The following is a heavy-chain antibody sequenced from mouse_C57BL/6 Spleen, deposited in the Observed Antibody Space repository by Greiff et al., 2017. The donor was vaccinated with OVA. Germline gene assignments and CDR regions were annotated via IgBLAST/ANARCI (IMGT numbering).Heavy chain of an antibody. J-gene: IGHJ3*01. CDR1: GFTFSSYG. V-gene: IGHV5-6*01. Sequence: EVQLVESGGDLVKPGGSLKLSCAASGFTFSSYGMSWVRQTPDKRLEWVATISSGGSYTYYPDSVKGRFTISRDNAKNTLYLQMSSLKSEDTAVYYCASYYGSSRWFAYWGQGTLVTVSA. D-gene: IGHD1-1*01. CDR3: ASYYGSSRWFAY. CDR2: ISSGGSYT.